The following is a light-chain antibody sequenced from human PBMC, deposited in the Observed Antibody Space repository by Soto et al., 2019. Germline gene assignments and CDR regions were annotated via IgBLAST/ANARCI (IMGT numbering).Light chain of an antibody. CDR1: QGVTTN. CDR2: DVS. Sequence: EIVMRQSPATLFVSPGDRAILSCRAGQGVTTNFAWYQQKSGQSPRXXIYDVSHRATGVPARFSGTGSETECTRTISGLQSEDSAVDYCQQYNNWTFSFGQGTRLEIK. V-gene: IGKV3-15*01. CDR3: QQYNNWTFS. J-gene: IGKJ5*01.